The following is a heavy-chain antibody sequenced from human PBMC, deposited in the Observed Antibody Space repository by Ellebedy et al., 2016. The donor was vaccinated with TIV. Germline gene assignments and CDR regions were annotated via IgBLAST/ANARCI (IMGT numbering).Heavy chain of an antibody. CDR1: GYTFTSYG. J-gene: IGHJ5*02. V-gene: IGHV1-69*06. D-gene: IGHD3-22*01. CDR3: ARRRIDRRSQAWFDP. Sequence: SVKVSXXASGYTFTSYGISWVRQAPGQGLEWMGGIIPAFGTANSAQRFQGRVTITADKSTSTVYMELSSLRSEDTAVYYCARRRIDRRSQAWFDPWGQGTLVTVSS. CDR2: IIPAFGTA.